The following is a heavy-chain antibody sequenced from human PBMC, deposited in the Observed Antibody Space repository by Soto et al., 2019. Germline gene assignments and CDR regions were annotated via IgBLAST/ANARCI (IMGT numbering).Heavy chain of an antibody. CDR2: INPNSGGT. V-gene: IGHV1-2*02. Sequence: SVKVSCKASGYTFSGYYIHWLRQAPGQGLEWMGWINPNSGGTNYAQKFQGRVTVTRDTPTSTAYMELSRLTSDDTAVYYCARSLTEGYCTITGCYTRPLYGMDVWGQGTTVTVSS. D-gene: IGHD2-2*02. CDR3: ARSLTEGYCTITGCYTRPLYGMDV. J-gene: IGHJ6*02. CDR1: GYTFSGYY.